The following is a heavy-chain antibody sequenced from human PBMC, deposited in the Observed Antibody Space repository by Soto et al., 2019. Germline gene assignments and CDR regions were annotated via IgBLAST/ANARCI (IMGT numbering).Heavy chain of an antibody. Sequence: QVHLVESGGGVVQPGRSLRLSCAASGFTFRIYAMHWVRQAPGKGLECVAVISYDGSNKCYRDSVKGRFTISRDNSKNTLYMQLSSLRYEDTAVYYCARGDREDIAVVVGARPGEYGVDVWGQGTTVTVSS. J-gene: IGHJ6*02. CDR1: GFTFRIYA. CDR3: ARGDREDIAVVVGARPGEYGVDV. D-gene: IGHD2-15*01. CDR2: ISYDGSNK. V-gene: IGHV3-30-3*01.